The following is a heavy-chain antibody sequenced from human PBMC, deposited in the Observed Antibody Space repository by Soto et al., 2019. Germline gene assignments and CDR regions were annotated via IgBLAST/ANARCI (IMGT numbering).Heavy chain of an antibody. V-gene: IGHV4-39*01. J-gene: IGHJ4*02. CDR3: ARRSRYFDY. CDR1: GGSISSSSYY. Sequence: PSETLSLTCTVSGGSISSSSYYWGWIRQPPGKGLEWIGSIYYSGSTYYNPSLKSRVTISVDTSKNQFSLKLSSVTAADTAVYYCARRSRYFDYWGQGTLVTVS. CDR2: IYYSGST. D-gene: IGHD6-6*01.